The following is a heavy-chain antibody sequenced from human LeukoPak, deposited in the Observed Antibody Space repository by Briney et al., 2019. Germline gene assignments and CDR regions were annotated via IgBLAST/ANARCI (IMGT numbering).Heavy chain of an antibody. D-gene: IGHD2-21*01. J-gene: IGHJ2*01. CDR3: AREHILPTYPSSYWYFDL. CDR1: GGSISSGGYY. CDR2: IYYSGST. V-gene: IGHV4-30-4*08. Sequence: PSQTLSLTCTVSGGSISSGGYYWSWIRQHPGKGLEWIGYIYYSGSTYYNPSLKSRVTISVDTSKNQFSLKLSSVTAADTAVYYCAREHILPTYPSSYWYFDLWGRGTLVTVSS.